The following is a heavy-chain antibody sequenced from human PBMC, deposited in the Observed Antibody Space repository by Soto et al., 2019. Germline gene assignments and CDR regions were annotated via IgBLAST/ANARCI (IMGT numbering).Heavy chain of an antibody. Sequence: GGSLRLSCAASGFTFSSYSMNWVRQAPGKGLEWVSSISSSSSYIYYADSVKGRFTISRDNAKNSLYLQMNSLRAEDTAVYYCARERSYSSSSGGFDPWGQGTLVTVSS. D-gene: IGHD6-6*01. V-gene: IGHV3-21*01. CDR3: ARERSYSSSSGGFDP. J-gene: IGHJ5*02. CDR1: GFTFSSYS. CDR2: ISSSSSYI.